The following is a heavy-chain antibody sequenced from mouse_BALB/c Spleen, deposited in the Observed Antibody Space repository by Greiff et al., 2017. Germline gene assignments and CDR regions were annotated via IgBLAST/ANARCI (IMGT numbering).Heavy chain of an antibody. V-gene: IGHV5-6*01. D-gene: IGHD1-1*01. CDR2: ISSGGSYT. CDR1: GFTFSSYG. J-gene: IGHJ4*01. Sequence: EVQLVESGGDLVKPGGSLKLSCAASGFTFSSYGMSWVRQTPDKRLEWVATISSGGSYTYYPDSVKGRFTISRDNAKNTLYLQMSSLKSEDTAMYYCARRYYGSSYDAMDYWGQGTSVTVSS. CDR3: ARRYYGSSYDAMDY.